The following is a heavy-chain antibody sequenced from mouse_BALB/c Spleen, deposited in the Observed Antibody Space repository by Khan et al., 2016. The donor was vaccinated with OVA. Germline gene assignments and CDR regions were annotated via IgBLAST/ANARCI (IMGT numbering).Heavy chain of an antibody. Sequence: EVKLEESGPGLVKPSQSLSLTCTVTGYSITSGYAWNWIRQFPGNKLEWMGYISYSGGTSYNPSLKSRISITRDTSKNQFFLQLNSVTTEDTATYYCARGNYYGYYFYYWGQGTPLTVSS. J-gene: IGHJ2*01. D-gene: IGHD1-1*01. CDR1: GYSITSGYA. CDR2: ISYSGGT. V-gene: IGHV3-2*02. CDR3: ARGNYYGYYFYY.